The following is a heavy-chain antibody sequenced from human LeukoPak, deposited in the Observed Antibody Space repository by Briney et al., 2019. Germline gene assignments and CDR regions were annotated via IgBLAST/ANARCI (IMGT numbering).Heavy chain of an antibody. J-gene: IGHJ4*02. D-gene: IGHD3-10*01. Sequence: ASVKVSCKASGGTFSSYAISWVRQATGQGLEWMGWMNPNSGNTGYAQKFQGRVTMTRNTSISTAYMELSSLRSEDTAVYYCARGLYYYGSGGIDYWGQGTLVTVSS. CDR2: MNPNSGNT. CDR1: GGTFSSYA. CDR3: ARGLYYYGSGGIDY. V-gene: IGHV1-8*02.